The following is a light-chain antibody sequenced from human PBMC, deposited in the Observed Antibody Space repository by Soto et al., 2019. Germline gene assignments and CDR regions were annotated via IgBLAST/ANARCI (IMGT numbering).Light chain of an antibody. CDR2: QTS. CDR3: QQNYRATPWT. J-gene: IGKJ1*01. CDR1: QSISSW. V-gene: IGKV1-5*03. Sequence: DIQMTQSPATLSASVGDRVTIACRASQSISSWLAWYQQKPGKAPNLLIYQTSNLESGVPSRFSGRGSWTEFTLTITSLQTDDFANYCCQQNYRATPWTFGQGTKVDIK.